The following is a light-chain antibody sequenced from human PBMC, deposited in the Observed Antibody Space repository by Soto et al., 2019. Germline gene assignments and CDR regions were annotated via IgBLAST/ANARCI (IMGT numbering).Light chain of an antibody. CDR1: QSISSW. CDR3: QQYNSYPLT. V-gene: IGKV1-5*03. J-gene: IGKJ4*01. Sequence: DIQMNQSPSTLSASVGDTVTITCRASQSISSWLAWYQQEPGKAPKLLIYQASSLERGVPSRFSGSGSGTEFTLTISRLQPDDFATYYCQQYNSYPLTFGGGTKVEIK. CDR2: QAS.